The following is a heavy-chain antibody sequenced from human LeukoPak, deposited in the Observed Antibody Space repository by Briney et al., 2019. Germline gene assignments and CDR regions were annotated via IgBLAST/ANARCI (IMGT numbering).Heavy chain of an antibody. CDR1: GFTFSSYA. CDR2: ISYDGSNK. Sequence: GGSLRLSCAASGFTFSSYAMHWVRQAPGKGLEWVAVISYDGSNKYYADSVKGRFTISGDNSKNTLYLQMNSLRAEDTAVYYCASLAVAGTWNWFDPWGQGTLVTVSS. J-gene: IGHJ5*02. CDR3: ASLAVAGTWNWFDP. D-gene: IGHD6-19*01. V-gene: IGHV3-30*01.